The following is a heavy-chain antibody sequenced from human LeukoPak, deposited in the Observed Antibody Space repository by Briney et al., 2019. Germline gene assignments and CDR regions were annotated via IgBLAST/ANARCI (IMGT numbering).Heavy chain of an antibody. Sequence: AGGSLRLSCAASGFTFDDYAMHWVRQAPGKGLEWVSLISWDGGTTYYADSVKGRFTISRDNSKNSLYLQMNSLRAEDTALYYCAKDMGWLQIGIDFWGQGTLLTVSS. CDR3: AKDMGWLQIGIDF. D-gene: IGHD5-24*01. CDR1: GFTFDDYA. V-gene: IGHV3-43D*03. J-gene: IGHJ4*02. CDR2: ISWDGGTT.